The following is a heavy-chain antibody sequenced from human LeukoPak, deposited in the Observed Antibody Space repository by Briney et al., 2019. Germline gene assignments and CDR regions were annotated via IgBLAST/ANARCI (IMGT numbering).Heavy chain of an antibody. CDR3: ARESVAAAGIFFDY. CDR1: GGSISSYY. Sequence: SETLSLTCTVSGGSISSYYWSWIRQPPGKGLEWIGYIYYSGSTNYKSSLKSRLTISVDTSKNQFSLKLSSVTAADTAVYYCARESVAAAGIFFDYWGQGTLVTVSS. V-gene: IGHV4-59*01. D-gene: IGHD6-13*01. CDR2: IYYSGST. J-gene: IGHJ4*02.